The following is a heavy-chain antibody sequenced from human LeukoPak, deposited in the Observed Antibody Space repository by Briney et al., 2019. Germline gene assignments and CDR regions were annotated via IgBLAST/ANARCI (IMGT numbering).Heavy chain of an antibody. D-gene: IGHD5-18*01. Sequence: SETLSLTRTVSGGSISSYYWSWIRQPPRKGLEWIGYIYYSGSTNYNPSLKSRVTISVDTSKNQFSLKLSSVTAADTAVYYCARGYSYGLGLVDYWGQGTLVTVSS. V-gene: IGHV4-59*01. CDR3: ARGYSYGLGLVDY. CDR1: GGSISSYY. J-gene: IGHJ4*02. CDR2: IYYSGST.